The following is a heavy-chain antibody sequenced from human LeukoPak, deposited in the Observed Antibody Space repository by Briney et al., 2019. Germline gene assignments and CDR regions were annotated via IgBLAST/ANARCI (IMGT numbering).Heavy chain of an antibody. D-gene: IGHD1-1*01. CDR2: ISAYNGNT. CDR3: ARDRGLEPQVYYSYGMDV. CDR1: GSTFTTSG. V-gene: IGHV1-18*01. J-gene: IGHJ6*02. Sequence: ASGKLSCKASGSTFTTSGISCVRRAPGHGLEGMGWISAYNGNTDYAPNLPGRVTMTTDTSTSTAYMELRSLRSDDTAVYYCARDRGLEPQVYYSYGMDVWGQGTTVTVSS.